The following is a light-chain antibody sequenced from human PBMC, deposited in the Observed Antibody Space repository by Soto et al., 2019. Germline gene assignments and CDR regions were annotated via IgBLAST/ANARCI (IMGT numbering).Light chain of an antibody. CDR3: QQYNSYPVS. CDR1: QDISNH. CDR2: AAS. J-gene: IGKJ4*01. V-gene: IGKV1-16*02. Sequence: DIQMTQSPSSLSASVGDRVTITCRASQDISNHLAWFQQKPGKAPKSLISAASSLQSGVPSKFSGSGSGTDFTLTISSLQPEDFATYYCQQYNSYPVSFGGGTKAEIK.